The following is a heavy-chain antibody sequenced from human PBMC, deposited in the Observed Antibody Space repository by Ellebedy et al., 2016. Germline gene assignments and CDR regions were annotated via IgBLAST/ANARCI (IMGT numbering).Heavy chain of an antibody. J-gene: IGHJ4*02. V-gene: IGHV1-58*01. CDR3: AADKRGGSYSGYFDY. CDR1: GFTFTSSA. CDR2: IVVGSGNT. Sequence: SVKVSCXASGFTFTSSAVQWVRQARGQRLEWIGWIVVGSGNTNYAQKFQERVTITRDMSTSTAYMELSSLRSEDTAVYYCAADKRGGSYSGYFDYWGQGTLVTVSS. D-gene: IGHD1-26*01.